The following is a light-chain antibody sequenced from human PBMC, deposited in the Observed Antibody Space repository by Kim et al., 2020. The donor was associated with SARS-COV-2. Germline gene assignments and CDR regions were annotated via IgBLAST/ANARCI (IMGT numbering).Light chain of an antibody. CDR3: QQYDNVPPT. Sequence: DIQMTQSPSSLSASIGDRVTITCQASEDIGTNLNWFQQKPGKAPKLLICDAFNLEVGVPPRFSGTGSGTEFTFTIDGLQPEDIATYYCQQYDNVPPTFGQGTRLEIK. CDR2: DAF. CDR1: EDIGTN. J-gene: IGKJ5*01. V-gene: IGKV1-33*01.